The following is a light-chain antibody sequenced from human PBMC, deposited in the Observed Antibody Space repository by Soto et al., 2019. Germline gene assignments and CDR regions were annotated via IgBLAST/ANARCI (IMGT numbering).Light chain of an antibody. CDR3: QQYNSYPT. J-gene: IGKJ1*01. CDR2: KAS. V-gene: IGKV1-5*03. Sequence: DIQMTQSPSTLCASVGDRVIIACRASESISNWLAWYQQKPGKAPNLLIYKASSLKSGVPLRFSGSGSGTEFTLTISSLQPDDFATYYCQQYNSYPTFGQGTKVDIK. CDR1: ESISNW.